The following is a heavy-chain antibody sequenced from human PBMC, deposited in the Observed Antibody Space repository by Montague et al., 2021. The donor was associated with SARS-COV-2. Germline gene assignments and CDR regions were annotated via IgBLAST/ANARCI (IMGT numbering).Heavy chain of an antibody. CDR3: ATAFSVAGDY. D-gene: IGHD6-19*01. J-gene: IGHJ4*02. V-gene: IGHV4-39*01. CDR2: LHFRGT. Sequence: SETLSLTCTVSGGSLNTRNYFWIWIRQPPGKGLEWIGNLHFRGTSYNPSLKSRAAISVDTTKNHLSLKLASVTAADTAVYYCATAFSVAGDYWGQGTLVTASS. CDR1: GGSLNTRNYF.